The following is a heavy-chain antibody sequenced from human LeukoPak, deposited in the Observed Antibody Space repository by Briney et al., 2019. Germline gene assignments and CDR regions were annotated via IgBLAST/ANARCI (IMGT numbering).Heavy chain of an antibody. J-gene: IGHJ5*02. CDR3: AKDPRPMYCSIDCYVH. CDR1: GFTFSSSA. V-gene: IGHV3-23*01. Sequence: GGSLRLSCAASGFTFSSSALSWVRQAPGKGLEWVSVIDGSGACTYYADSVKGRFTISRDNSKNTLYLQMRTLRAEDTAVYYCAKDPRPMYCSIDCYVHWGQGTLVTVSS. D-gene: IGHD2-2*01. CDR2: IDGSGACT.